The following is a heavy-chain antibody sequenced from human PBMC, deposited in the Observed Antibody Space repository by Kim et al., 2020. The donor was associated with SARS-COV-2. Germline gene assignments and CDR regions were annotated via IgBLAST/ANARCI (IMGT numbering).Heavy chain of an antibody. Sequence: SETLSLTCTVSGYSIRSGYYWGWIRQPPGKGLEWIGRIYHSGSTNYNPSLKSRVTISGDTSKNQFSLKLSSITAADTAVYYCARGPSLGHSYGYDPLFDPWGQGTLVTVSS. CDR3: ARGPSLGHSYGYDPLFDP. CDR1: GYSIRSGYY. V-gene: IGHV4-38-2*02. D-gene: IGHD5-18*01. J-gene: IGHJ5*02. CDR2: IYHSGST.